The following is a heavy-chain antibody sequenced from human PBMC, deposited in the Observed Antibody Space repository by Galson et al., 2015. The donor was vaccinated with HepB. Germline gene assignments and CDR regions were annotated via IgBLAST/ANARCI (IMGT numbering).Heavy chain of an antibody. V-gene: IGHV1-69*02. CDR2: IIPILGIA. CDR3: ASVGIEMVRGVINGDYFDY. Sequence: SVKVSCKASGGTFSSYTISWVRQAPGQGLEWMGRIIPILGIANYAQKFQGRVTITADKSTSTAYMELSSLRSEDTAVYYCASVGIEMVRGVINGDYFDYWGQGTLVTVSS. CDR1: GGTFSSYT. J-gene: IGHJ4*02. D-gene: IGHD3-10*01.